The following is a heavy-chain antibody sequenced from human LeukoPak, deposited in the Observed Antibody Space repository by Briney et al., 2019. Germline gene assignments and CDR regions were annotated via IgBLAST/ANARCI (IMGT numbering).Heavy chain of an antibody. CDR2: MNPNSGNT. D-gene: IGHD1-20*01. V-gene: IGHV1-8*01. J-gene: IGHJ3*02. CDR1: GYTFTSYD. Sequence: VASVKVSCKASGYTFTSYDINWVRQAPGQGLEWMGWMNPNSGNTGYAQKFQGRVTMTRNTSISTAYMELSSLRPEDTAVYYCXXXDNWNDDLDAFDIWGQGTMVTVSS. CDR3: XXXDNWNDDLDAFDI.